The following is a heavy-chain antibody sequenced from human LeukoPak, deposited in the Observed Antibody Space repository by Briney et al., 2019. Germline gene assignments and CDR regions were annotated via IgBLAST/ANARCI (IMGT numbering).Heavy chain of an antibody. CDR2: IYYSGST. J-gene: IGHJ3*02. V-gene: IGHV4-39*07. CDR3: ASDFGGGSHDGPDAFDI. D-gene: IGHD2-15*01. CDR1: GGSLSSSSYY. Sequence: PSETLSLTCTVSGGSLSSSSYYWGWLRQPPGKGLEWLGSIYYSGSTYYNPSLKSRVTISVDTSKNQFSLKLSSVTAADTAVYYCASDFGGGSHDGPDAFDIWGQGTMVTVSS.